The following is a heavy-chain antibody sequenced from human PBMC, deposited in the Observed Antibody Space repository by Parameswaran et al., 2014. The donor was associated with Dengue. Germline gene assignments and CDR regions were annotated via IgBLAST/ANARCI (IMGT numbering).Heavy chain of an antibody. CDR3: ARGLGGGYCSSTSCDTHYYYMDV. V-gene: IGHV4-34*01. J-gene: IGHJ6*03. CDR2: INHSGST. Sequence: PGKGLEWIGEINHSGSTNYNPSLKSRVTISVDTSKNQFSLKLSSVTAADTAVYYCARGLGGGYCSSTSCDTHYYYMDVWGKGTTVTVSS. D-gene: IGHD2-2*02.